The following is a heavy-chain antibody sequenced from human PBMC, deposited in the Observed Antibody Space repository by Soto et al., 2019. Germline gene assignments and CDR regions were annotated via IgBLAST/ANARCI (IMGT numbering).Heavy chain of an antibody. CDR3: ARHGITGTWVYYYGMDV. Sequence: QVQLVQSGAEVKKPGSSVKVSCKASGGTFSSYAISWVRQAPGQGLEWMGGIIPIFGTANYAQKFQGRVTITADEYTSTAYMELSSLRSEDTAVYYCARHGITGTWVYYYGMDVWGQGTTVTVSS. D-gene: IGHD1-7*01. CDR2: IIPIFGTA. CDR1: GGTFSSYA. V-gene: IGHV1-69*12. J-gene: IGHJ6*02.